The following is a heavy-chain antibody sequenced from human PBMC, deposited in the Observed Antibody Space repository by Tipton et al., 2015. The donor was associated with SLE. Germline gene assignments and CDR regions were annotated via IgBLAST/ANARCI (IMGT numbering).Heavy chain of an antibody. V-gene: IGHV4-38-2*01. CDR2: IYHSGST. CDR3: ARADKLDSSGYYFDY. J-gene: IGHJ4*02. D-gene: IGHD3-22*01. CDR1: GYSISSGYY. Sequence: TLSLTCAVSGYSISSGYYWGWIRQPPGKGLEWIGSIYHSGSTYYNPSLKSRVTISVDTSKNQFSLKLSSVTAADTAVYYCARADKLDSSGYYFDYWGQGTLVTVSS.